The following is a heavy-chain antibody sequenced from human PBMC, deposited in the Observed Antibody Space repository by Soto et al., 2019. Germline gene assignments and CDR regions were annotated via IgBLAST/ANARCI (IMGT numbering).Heavy chain of an antibody. V-gene: IGHV3-30*18. D-gene: IGHD2-2*01. CDR2: ISYDGSNK. J-gene: IGHJ4*02. CDR1: GFTFSSYG. Sequence: GGSLRLSCAASGFTFSSYGMHWVRQAPGKGLEWVAVISYDGSNKYYADSVKGRFTISRDNSKNTLYLQMNSLRAEDTAVYYCAKSENVEYQLLNFDYWGQGTLVTVSS. CDR3: AKSENVEYQLLNFDY.